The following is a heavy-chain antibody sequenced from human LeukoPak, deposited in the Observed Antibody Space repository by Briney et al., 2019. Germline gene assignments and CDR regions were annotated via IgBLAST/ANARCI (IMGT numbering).Heavy chain of an antibody. V-gene: IGHV3-33*01. Sequence: PGGSLRLSCAASGFTFNTYGMNWVRQAPGKGLEWVAVIWYDGSNKYYADSVKGRFTISRDNSKNTLYLQMNSLRAEDTAMYYCARIGCTGKNCRQYYYYGMDVWGQGTTVTVSS. CDR2: IWYDGSNK. CDR1: GFTFNTYG. J-gene: IGHJ6*02. D-gene: IGHD2-8*02. CDR3: ARIGCTGKNCRQYYYYGMDV.